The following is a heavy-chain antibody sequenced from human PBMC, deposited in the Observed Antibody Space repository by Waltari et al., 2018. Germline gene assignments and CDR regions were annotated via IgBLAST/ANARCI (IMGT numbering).Heavy chain of an antibody. CDR2: IYWNDDK. CDR1: GFSLSTSGVG. CDR3: AQVLLWFGVNEDYFDY. V-gene: IGHV2-5*01. D-gene: IGHD3-10*01. J-gene: IGHJ4*02. Sequence: QITLKESGPTLVKPTQTLTLTCTFSGFSLSTSGVGVGWIRQPPGKALEWLALIYWNDDKRYSPSLKSRLTITKDTSKNQVVLTMTNMDPVDTATYYCAQVLLWFGVNEDYFDYWGQGTLVTVSS.